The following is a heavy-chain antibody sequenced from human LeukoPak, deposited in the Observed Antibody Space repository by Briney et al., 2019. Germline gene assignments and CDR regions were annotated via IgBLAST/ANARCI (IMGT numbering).Heavy chain of an antibody. D-gene: IGHD6-6*01. CDR2: ISSSGSTI. V-gene: IGHV3-11*01. CDR1: GFTFSDYY. J-gene: IGHJ4*02. CDR3: ASVSIAARPDY. Sequence: GGSLRLSCAASGFTFSDYYMSWIRQAPGKGLEWVSYISSSGSTIYYADSVKGRFTISRDNAENSLYLQMNSLRAEDTAVYYCASVSIAARPDYWGQGTLVTVSS.